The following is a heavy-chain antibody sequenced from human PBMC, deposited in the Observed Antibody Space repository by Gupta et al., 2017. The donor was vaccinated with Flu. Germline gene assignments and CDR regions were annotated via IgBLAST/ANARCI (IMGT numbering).Heavy chain of an antibody. J-gene: IGHJ4*01. CDR3: AIYPLGSGSP. CDR2: IYTRGST. CDR1: GGSISSGSYY. Sequence: QVQLQESGPGLVKPSQTLSLTCTVSGGSISSGSYYWSWIRQPAGKGLEWIGRIYTRGSTNYNPSLKSRVTISVDTSKNQFSLQLSSVTAADTAVYYCAIYPLGSGSPWCHGTLVTVSS. D-gene: IGHD3-10*01. V-gene: IGHV4-61*02.